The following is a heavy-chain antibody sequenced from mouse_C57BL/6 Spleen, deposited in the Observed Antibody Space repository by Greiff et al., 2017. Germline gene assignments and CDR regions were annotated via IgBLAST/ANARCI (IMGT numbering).Heavy chain of an antibody. CDR1: GYTFTSYW. CDR3: ARKGVYYGNYGGDYFDY. Sequence: VQLQQPGAELVRPGTSVKLSCKASGYTFTSYWMHWVKQRPGQGLEWIGVIDPSDSYTNYTQKFKGKATLTVDTSSSTAYMQLSSLTSEDSAVYYCARKGVYYGNYGGDYFDYWGQCTTLTVSS. CDR2: IDPSDSYT. D-gene: IGHD2-1*01. J-gene: IGHJ2*01. V-gene: IGHV1-59*01.